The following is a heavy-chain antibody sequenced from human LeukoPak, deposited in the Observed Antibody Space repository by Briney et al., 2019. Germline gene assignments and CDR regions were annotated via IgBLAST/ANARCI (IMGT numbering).Heavy chain of an antibody. V-gene: IGHV3-7*01. J-gene: IGHJ4*02. D-gene: IGHD3-10*01. Sequence: GGSLRLSCAASGFTFSSYWMSWVRQPPGKGLEWVANIKQDGSEKYYVDSVKGRFTISRDNAKNSLYLQMNSLRAEDTAVYYCARLTYGSGSYYCDYWGQGTLVTVSS. CDR3: ARLTYGSGSYYCDY. CDR1: GFTFSSYW. CDR2: IKQDGSEK.